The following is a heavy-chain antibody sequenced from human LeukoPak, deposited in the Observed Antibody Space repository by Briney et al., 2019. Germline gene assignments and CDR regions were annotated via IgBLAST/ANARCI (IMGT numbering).Heavy chain of an antibody. Sequence: GGSLRLSCGASGFTFSSYWMSWVRQAPRKGLEWVANIKQDGSEKYYVDSVKGRFTISRDNAKNSLYLQMNSLRAEDTAVYYCAGERGRYSSSSGRFDYWGQGTLVTVSS. CDR2: IKQDGSEK. J-gene: IGHJ4*02. V-gene: IGHV3-7*01. CDR3: AGERGRYSSSSGRFDY. D-gene: IGHD6-6*01. CDR1: GFTFSSYW.